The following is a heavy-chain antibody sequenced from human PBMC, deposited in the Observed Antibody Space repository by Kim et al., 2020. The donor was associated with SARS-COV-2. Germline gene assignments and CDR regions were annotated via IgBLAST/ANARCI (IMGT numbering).Heavy chain of an antibody. Sequence: GGSLRLSCAASGFTLSSYGMHWVRQAPGKGLEWVAVISYDGSNKYYADSVKGRFTISRDNSKNTLYLQMNSLRAEDTAVYYCAKDEERGYCSSTSCRNW. V-gene: IGHV3-30*18. CDR3: AKDEERGYCSSTSCRNW. J-gene: IGHJ5*01. D-gene: IGHD2-2*01. CDR1: GFTLSSYG. CDR2: ISYDGSNK.